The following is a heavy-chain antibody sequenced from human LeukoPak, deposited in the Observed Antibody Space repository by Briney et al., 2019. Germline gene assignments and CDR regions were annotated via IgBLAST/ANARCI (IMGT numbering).Heavy chain of an antibody. D-gene: IGHD2-15*01. CDR2: IFYGGGT. CDR3: VREGGYCSGDTCKNWFDP. CDR1: GGSISRSSPYY. J-gene: IGHJ5*02. V-gene: IGHV4-39*07. Sequence: SETLSLTCAVSGGSISRSSPYYWGWIRQPPGKGLEWIATIFYGGGTYYNPPLKSRVTISVDTSKNQFSLNLRSVTAADTAVYYCVREGGYCSGDTCKNWFDPWGQGTLVTVSS.